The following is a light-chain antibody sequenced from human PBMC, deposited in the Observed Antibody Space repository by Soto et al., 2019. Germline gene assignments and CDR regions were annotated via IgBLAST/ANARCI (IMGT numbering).Light chain of an antibody. J-gene: IGLJ1*01. V-gene: IGLV2-23*01. Sequence: QSVLTQPASVSGSAGESITISCTGTSSDVGSYNLVSWYQQHPGKAPKLMIYEGSKRPSGVSNRFSGSKSGNTASLTISGLQAEDEADYYCCSYAGSSLYVFGTGTKLTV. CDR1: SSDVGSYNL. CDR2: EGS. CDR3: CSYAGSSLYV.